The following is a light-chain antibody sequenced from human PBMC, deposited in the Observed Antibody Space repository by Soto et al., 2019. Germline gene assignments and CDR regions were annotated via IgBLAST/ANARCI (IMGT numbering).Light chain of an antibody. CDR2: DAS. J-gene: IGKJ4*01. V-gene: IGKV1-5*01. Sequence: DIQMTQSPSTLSASVGDRVTITCRASQNINMWLAWYQQKLGKAPKLLIDDASNLESGVPSRFSGSGSGTEFTLTISSLQPDDFATYYCQQYNSYPLTFGGGTKVEIK. CDR1: QNINMW. CDR3: QQYNSYPLT.